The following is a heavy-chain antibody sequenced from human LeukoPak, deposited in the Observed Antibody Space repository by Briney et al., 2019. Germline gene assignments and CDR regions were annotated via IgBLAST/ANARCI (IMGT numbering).Heavy chain of an antibody. CDR3: ARELPREVTLDY. Sequence: GGSLRLSCVASEFNFFSYGMQWVRQAAGRGLVWVSRIFTDGSTTSYADSVKGRFTISRDNAKNTLYLQMKSLRAEDTAVYYCARELPREVTLDYWGQGTLVTVSP. CDR1: EFNFFSYG. V-gene: IGHV3-74*01. CDR2: IFTDGSTT. D-gene: IGHD2-21*02. J-gene: IGHJ4*01.